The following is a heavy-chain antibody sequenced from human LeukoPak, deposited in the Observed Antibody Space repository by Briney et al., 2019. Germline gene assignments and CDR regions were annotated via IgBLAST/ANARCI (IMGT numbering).Heavy chain of an antibody. D-gene: IGHD1-26*01. CDR1: GGSISSSNW. Sequence: SETLSLTCAVSGGSISSSNWWSWVRQPPGKGLEWIGEIYHSGSANYNPSLKSRVTLSVDTSKNQFSLKLNSVTAADTAVYYCARGGGSYYQDYWGQGALVTVSS. V-gene: IGHV4-4*02. CDR2: IYHSGSA. CDR3: ARGGGSYYQDY. J-gene: IGHJ4*02.